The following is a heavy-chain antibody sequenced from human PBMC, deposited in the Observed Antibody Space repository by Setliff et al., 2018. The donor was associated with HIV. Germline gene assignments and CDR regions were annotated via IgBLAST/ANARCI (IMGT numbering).Heavy chain of an antibody. J-gene: IGHJ6*03. V-gene: IGHV1-2*02. D-gene: IGHD3-3*01. CDR3: ARVDDFWSGPNTAGYMDV. CDR2: INPNSAGT. CDR1: GYTFSAYY. Sequence: ASVKVSCKASGYTFSAYYMYWVRQAPGQGLEWMGWINPNSAGTNYAQKFQGRVTMTRDTSISTAYMELSGLRSDDTAVYYCARVDDFWSGPNTAGYMDVWGKGTTVTVS.